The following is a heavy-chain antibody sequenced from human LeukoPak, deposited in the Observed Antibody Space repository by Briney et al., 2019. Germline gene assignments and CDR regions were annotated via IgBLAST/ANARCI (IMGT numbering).Heavy chain of an antibody. CDR3: AKDDDYVEYGYYFDF. J-gene: IGHJ4*02. V-gene: IGHV3-23*01. CDR1: GFTFSSYA. CDR2: IGGRGTIT. D-gene: IGHD4-17*01. Sequence: AGGSLRLSCAASGFTFSSYAMSWVRQAPGKGLEWVSAIGGRGTITYYADSVKGRFTISKDNSKNTLYLQMHSLRAEDTAVYYCAKDDDYVEYGYYFDFWGQGTLVTVSS.